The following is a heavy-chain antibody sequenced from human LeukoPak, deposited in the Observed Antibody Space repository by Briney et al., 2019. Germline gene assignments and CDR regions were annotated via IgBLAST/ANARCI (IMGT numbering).Heavy chain of an antibody. Sequence: RGTLRLSCAASRFTFSIYGMHSVREAPRKGLERVACIRYDGSNKYYADSVKGRFTISRDNSKNTLYLQMSSLSAEDTAVYYCARDSCIATSRDGYWGQGTLVTVSS. J-gene: IGHJ4*02. CDR2: IRYDGSNK. V-gene: IGHV3-30*02. CDR1: RFTFSIYG. CDR3: ARDSCIATSRDGY. D-gene: IGHD6-13*01.